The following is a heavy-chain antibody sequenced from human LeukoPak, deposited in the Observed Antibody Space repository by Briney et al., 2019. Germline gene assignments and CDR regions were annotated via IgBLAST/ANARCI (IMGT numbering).Heavy chain of an antibody. J-gene: IGHJ5*02. D-gene: IGHD2-2*01. CDR2: IYYSGST. V-gene: IGHV4-59*11. CDR3: AREWMTSDYCSSTSCLGTDTYNWFDP. Sequence: SETLSLTCTVSGGSISSHYWSWIRQPPGKGLEWIGYIYYSGSTNYNPSLKSRVTISVDTSKNQFSLKLSSVTAADTAVYYCAREWMTSDYCSSTSCLGTDTYNWFDPWGQGTLVTVSS. CDR1: GGSISSHY.